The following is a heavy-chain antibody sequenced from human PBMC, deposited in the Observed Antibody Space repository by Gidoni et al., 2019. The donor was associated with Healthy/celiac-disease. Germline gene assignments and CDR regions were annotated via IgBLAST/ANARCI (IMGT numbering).Heavy chain of an antibody. J-gene: IGHJ4*02. CDR3: ARHVGGPKTYYYDSSGYFLFDY. V-gene: IGHV4-39*01. CDR2: IYYSGST. CDR1: GGSISRSSYY. D-gene: IGHD3-22*01. Sequence: QLQLQASGPGLVKPSETLSLTCTVSGGSISRSSYYWGWVRQPPGKGLEWIGSIYYSGSTYYNPARKRRVTISVDTSKNQFSLKLSSVTAADTAVYYCARHVGGPKTYYYDSSGYFLFDYWGQGTLVTVSS.